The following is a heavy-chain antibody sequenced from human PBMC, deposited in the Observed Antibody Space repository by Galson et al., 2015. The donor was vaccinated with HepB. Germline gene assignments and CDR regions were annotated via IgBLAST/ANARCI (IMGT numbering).Heavy chain of an antibody. CDR2: IDAGNGNT. J-gene: IGHJ4*02. Sequence: SVKVSCKASGYTFTSYAMHWVRQAPGQRLEWMGWIDAGNGNTKYSQKFQGRVTITRDTSASTAYMELSSLRSEDTAVYYCARSGVATRDPVDYWGQGTLVTVSS. V-gene: IGHV1-3*01. D-gene: IGHD5-12*01. CDR3: ARSGVATRDPVDY. CDR1: GYTFTSYA.